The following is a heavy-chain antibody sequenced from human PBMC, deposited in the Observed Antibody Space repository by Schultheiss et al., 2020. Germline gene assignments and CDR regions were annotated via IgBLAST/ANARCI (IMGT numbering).Heavy chain of an antibody. J-gene: IGHJ3*02. CDR2: IYYSGST. CDR3: ARSPYILWQVGAFYI. Sequence: GSLRLSCTVSGGSISSYYWSWIRQPPGKGLEWIGYIYYSGSTNYNPSLKSRVTISVDTSKNQFSLKLSSVTAADTAVYYCARSPYILWQVGAFYIWGQGTMVTVSS. V-gene: IGHV4-59*01. D-gene: IGHD2-21*01. CDR1: GGSISSYY.